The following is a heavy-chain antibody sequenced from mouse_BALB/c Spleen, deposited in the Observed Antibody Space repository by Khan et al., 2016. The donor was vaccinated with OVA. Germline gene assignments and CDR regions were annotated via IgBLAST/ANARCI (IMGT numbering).Heavy chain of an antibody. Sequence: VQLQQAGAEFVKPGASVKLSCTASGFNIKDTYMHWINQRPQQGLVWIGRIDPANGNVKYDPKFQDKATIAADASSNTAYLHLSSLTSADTAVYYCTRGAYNVLCAYWGQGTLVTVSA. D-gene: IGHD2-10*01. V-gene: IGHV14-3*02. CDR2: IDPANGNV. CDR3: TRGAYNVLCAY. CDR1: GFNIKDTY. J-gene: IGHJ3*01.